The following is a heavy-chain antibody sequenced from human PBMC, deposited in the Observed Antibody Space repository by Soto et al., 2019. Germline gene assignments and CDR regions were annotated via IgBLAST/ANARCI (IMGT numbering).Heavy chain of an antibody. CDR1: GSSVSDHY. V-gene: IGHV4-59*02. CDR2: IHYTGSH. J-gene: IGHJ4*02. Sequence: PSETLSLTCPVSGSSVSDHYWNWVRQPPGKGLEWIGFIHYTGSHIFYPSVKSRVTMSVDVSRNQFSLELTSVTAADTAVYYCAIWGAPMVYAIANWGQGTLVTVSS. CDR3: AIWGAPMVYAIAN. D-gene: IGHD2-8*01.